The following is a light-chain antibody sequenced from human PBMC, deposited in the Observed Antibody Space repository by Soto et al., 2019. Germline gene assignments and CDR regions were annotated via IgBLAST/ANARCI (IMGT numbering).Light chain of an antibody. CDR1: NSDVGGYTF. CDR3: SSYTSSSTLV. Sequence: QSALPQPAFVSGSPGQSITIPCTGTNSDVGGYTFVAWYQQHPGKVPKLMIYGVTNRPSVVSNRFSGSKSGNTASLTISGRQAEYEADYYCSSYTSSSTLVVGTGTKLAVL. V-gene: IGLV2-14*01. J-gene: IGLJ1*01. CDR2: GVT.